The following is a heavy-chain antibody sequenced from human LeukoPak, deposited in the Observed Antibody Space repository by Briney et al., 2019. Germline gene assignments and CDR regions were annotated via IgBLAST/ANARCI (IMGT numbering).Heavy chain of an antibody. CDR1: GFTFTTYG. Sequence: GGSLRLSCAASGFTFTTYGLHWVRKAPGKGLGWGAAIASNGGSEYYADSVKGRFTISRDNSKNTLFLQMNSLRPDDTAVYYCAKRGHYSINWYHYFDYWGQGTLVTVSS. D-gene: IGHD6-13*01. CDR2: IASNGGSE. J-gene: IGHJ4*02. CDR3: AKRGHYSINWYHYFDY. V-gene: IGHV3-30*18.